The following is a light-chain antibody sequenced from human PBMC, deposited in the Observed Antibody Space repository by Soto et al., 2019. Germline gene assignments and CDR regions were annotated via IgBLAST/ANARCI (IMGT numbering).Light chain of an antibody. J-gene: IGLJ2*01. CDR1: SGHSSYA. Sequence: QPVLTQSPSASASLGASVKLTCTLSSGHSSYAIAWHQQQPEKGPRYLMKLNSDGSHSKGDGIPDRFSGSSSGAGRYLTISSLQSEDEADYYCQTWGTGHVVFGGGTKLTVL. CDR3: QTWGTGHVV. CDR2: LNSDGSH. V-gene: IGLV4-69*01.